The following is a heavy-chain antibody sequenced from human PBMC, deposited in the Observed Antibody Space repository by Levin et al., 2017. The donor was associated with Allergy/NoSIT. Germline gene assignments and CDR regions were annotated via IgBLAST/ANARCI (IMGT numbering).Heavy chain of an antibody. D-gene: IGHD6-6*01. CDR1: GGSISSSSYY. CDR3: ARQGWGSSSDYYYYYGMDV. Sequence: SETLSLTCTVSGGSISSSSYYWGWIRQPPGKGLEWIGSIYYSGSTYYNPSLKSRVTISVDTSKNQFSLKLSSVTAADTAVYYCARQGWGSSSDYYYYYGMDVWGQGTTATVSS. V-gene: IGHV4-39*01. CDR2: IYYSGST. J-gene: IGHJ6*02.